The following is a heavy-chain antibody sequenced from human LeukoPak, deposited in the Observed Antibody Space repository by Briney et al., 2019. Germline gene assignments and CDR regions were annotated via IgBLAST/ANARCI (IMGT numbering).Heavy chain of an antibody. V-gene: IGHV3-7*05. CDR2: IRQDGSDN. CDR3: ARWGGGFDY. J-gene: IGHJ4*02. Sequence: GGSLRLSCAASGFTFRNYWMTWVRQAPRKGLEWVANIRQDGSDNYYVDSVRGRFTISRDNAKNSLYLQMDTLRAEDTAVYYCARWGGGFDYWGQGTLVTVPS. D-gene: IGHD1-26*01. CDR1: GFTFRNYW.